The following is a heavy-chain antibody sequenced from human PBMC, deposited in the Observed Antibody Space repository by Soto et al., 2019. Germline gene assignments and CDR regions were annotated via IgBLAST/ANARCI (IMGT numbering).Heavy chain of an antibody. CDR2: INTNTGNP. D-gene: IGHD4-17*01. J-gene: IGHJ2*01. V-gene: IGHV7-4-1*01. CDR3: ARETTDETNWYFDL. CDR1: GYTFTSYA. Sequence: VKVCCKASGYTFTSYAMNWVRQAPGQGLEWMGWINTNTGNPTYAQGFTGRFVFSLDTSVSTAYLQICSLKAEDTAVYYCARETTDETNWYFDLWGRGTLVTVSS.